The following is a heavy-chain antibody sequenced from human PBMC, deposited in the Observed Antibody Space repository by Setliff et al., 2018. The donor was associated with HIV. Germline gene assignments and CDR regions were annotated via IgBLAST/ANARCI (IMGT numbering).Heavy chain of an antibody. Sequence: PGGSLRLSCAASGFTFDRFWMHWVRQAPGKGLVWVSRVNWNGGSTGYADSVKGRFTASRDNPKNTVSLQLNSLRIEDTAVYYCARDFSWATDSWGQGTLVTVSS. D-gene: IGHD2-15*01. V-gene: IGHV3-20*04. J-gene: IGHJ4*02. CDR2: VNWNGGST. CDR3: ARDFSWATDS. CDR1: GFTFDRFW.